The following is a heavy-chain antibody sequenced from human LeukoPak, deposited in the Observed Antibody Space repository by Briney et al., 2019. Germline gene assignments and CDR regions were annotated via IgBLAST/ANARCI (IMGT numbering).Heavy chain of an antibody. CDR2: IYYSGSP. CDR1: GGSLSSYY. D-gene: IGHD6-19*01. V-gene: IGHV4-59*01. CDR3: ARGEGYSSGYYLYYFDY. J-gene: IGHJ4*02. Sequence: SETLSLTCTVSGGSLSSYYWSWIRQPPGKGLEWIGYIYYSGSPNYNPSLKSRFTISVDTSKNQFSLKLSSVTAADTAVYYCARGEGYSSGYYLYYFDYWGQGTLVTVSS.